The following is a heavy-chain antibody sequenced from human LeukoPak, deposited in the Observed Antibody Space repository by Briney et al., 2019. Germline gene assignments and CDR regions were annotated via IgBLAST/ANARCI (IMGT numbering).Heavy chain of an antibody. D-gene: IGHD3-22*01. CDR1: GFTFNNAW. V-gene: IGHV3-15*01. J-gene: IGHJ4*02. Sequence: SGGSLRLSCTAPGFTFNNAWMSWGRQAPGKGLEWVGRIKSKTDGGTTDYAAPVKGRFTISRDDSKNTLYLRLDSLKTEDTAVYYCTTDDNSGLSDYWGQRTLVTVSS. CDR3: TTDDNSGLSDY. CDR2: IKSKTDGGTT.